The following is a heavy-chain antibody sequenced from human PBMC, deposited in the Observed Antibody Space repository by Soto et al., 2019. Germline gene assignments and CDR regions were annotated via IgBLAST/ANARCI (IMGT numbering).Heavy chain of an antibody. J-gene: IGHJ6*02. CDR2: IKSKTDGGTT. CDR1: GFTFSNAW. CDR3: AKGGGFDVTGYYYGMDV. Sequence: PGGSLRLSCAASGFTFSNAWMSWVRQAPGKGLEWVGRIKSKTDGGTTDYAAPVKGRFTISRDDSKNTLYLQMNSLRAEDTALYYCAKGGGFDVTGYYYGMDVWGQGTTVTVSS. V-gene: IGHV3-15*01. D-gene: IGHD5-12*01.